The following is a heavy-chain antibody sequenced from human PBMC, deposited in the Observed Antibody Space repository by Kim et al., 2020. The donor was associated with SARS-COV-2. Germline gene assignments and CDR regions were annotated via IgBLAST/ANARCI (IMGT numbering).Heavy chain of an antibody. Sequence: GGPLRLSCAASGFSFSRFWMHWVRQDPEKGLVWVSRINNDGSGTEYGDSVKGRFTISRDNAKNTLYLQMNSLRTDDTAVYYCARGGLQTATDYWGQGILVTVSS. CDR1: GFSFSRFW. V-gene: IGHV3-74*03. CDR3: ARGGLQTATDY. D-gene: IGHD2-21*02. J-gene: IGHJ4*02. CDR2: INNDGSGT.